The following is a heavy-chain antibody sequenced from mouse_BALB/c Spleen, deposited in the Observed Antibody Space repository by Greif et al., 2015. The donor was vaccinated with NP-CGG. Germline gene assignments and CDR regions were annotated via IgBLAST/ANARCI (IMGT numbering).Heavy chain of an antibody. V-gene: IGHV5-17*02. Sequence: EVMLVESGGGLVQPGGSRKLSCAASGFTFSSFGMHWVRQAPEKGLEWVAYISSGSSTIYYADTVKGRFTISRDNPKNTLFLQMTSLRSEDTAMYYCARDGFAYWGQGTLVTVSA. CDR1: GFTFSSFG. J-gene: IGHJ3*01. CDR3: ARDGFAY. CDR2: ISSGSSTI.